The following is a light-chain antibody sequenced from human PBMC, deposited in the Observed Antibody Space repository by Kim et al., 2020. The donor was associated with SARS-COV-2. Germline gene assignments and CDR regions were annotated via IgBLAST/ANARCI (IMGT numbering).Light chain of an antibody. CDR2: WAS. CDR1: QSVLYSSNNKNY. Sequence: DIVMTQSPDSLAVSLGERATINCKSSQSVLYSSNNKNYLAWYQQKPGQPPKLLIYWASTRESGVPDRFSGSGSGTDFTLTISSLQAEDVAVYYCQQYYSTRSFGQGTKLDI. J-gene: IGKJ2*04. V-gene: IGKV4-1*01. CDR3: QQYYSTRS.